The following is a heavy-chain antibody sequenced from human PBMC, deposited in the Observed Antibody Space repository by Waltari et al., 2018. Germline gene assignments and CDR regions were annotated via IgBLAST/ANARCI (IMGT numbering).Heavy chain of an antibody. D-gene: IGHD3-22*01. Sequence: QVQLVESGGGVVQPGRSLRLSCAASGFTFSSYGMHWVRQASGRGLEWVAVISYDGSNKYYADSVKGRFTISRDNSKNTLYLQMNSLRAEDTAVYYCAKEGDSSGLYYYYYYMDVWGKGTTVTVSS. J-gene: IGHJ6*03. V-gene: IGHV3-30*18. CDR2: ISYDGSNK. CDR1: GFTFSSYG. CDR3: AKEGDSSGLYYYYYYMDV.